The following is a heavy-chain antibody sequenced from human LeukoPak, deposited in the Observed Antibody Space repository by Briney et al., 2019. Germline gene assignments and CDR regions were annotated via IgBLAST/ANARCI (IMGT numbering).Heavy chain of an antibody. CDR1: GGSISSYY. D-gene: IGHD4-17*01. V-gene: IGHV4-59*01. CDR3: ARGATALVYDY. CDR2: IYYSGST. Sequence: SSETLSLTCTVSGGSISSYYWSWIRQPPGKGLEWIGYIYYSGSTNYNPSLKSRVTISVDTSKNQFSLKLSSVTAADTAVYYCARGATALVYDYWGQGNLVTVSS. J-gene: IGHJ4*02.